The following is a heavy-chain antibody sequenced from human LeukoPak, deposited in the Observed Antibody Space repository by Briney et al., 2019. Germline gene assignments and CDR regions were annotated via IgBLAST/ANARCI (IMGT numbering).Heavy chain of an antibody. CDR3: AEGNYDSSGYYFVY. Sequence: GASVKVSCKASGGTFSSYSISWVRQAPGQGLEWMGGIITVFGTADYAQKFQGRVAISADESTSTVYMELSSLRSEDTAVYYCAEGNYDSSGYYFVYWGQGTLVSVSS. D-gene: IGHD3-22*01. V-gene: IGHV1-69*13. CDR1: GGTFSSYS. J-gene: IGHJ4*02. CDR2: IITVFGTA.